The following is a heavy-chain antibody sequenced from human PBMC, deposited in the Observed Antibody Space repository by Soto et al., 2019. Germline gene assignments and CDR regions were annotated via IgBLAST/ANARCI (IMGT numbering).Heavy chain of an antibody. CDR1: GGSISSSSYY. CDR3: AKRGYSFAYLPFED. J-gene: IGHJ4*02. V-gene: IGHV4-39*01. Sequence: QLQLQESGPGLVKPSETLSLTCTVSGGSISSSSYYWGWIRQPPGKGLEWIGIIYYTGSTYYNPSLKSRVTISVNTSKNQFSLNLNSVTAADTAVYYCAKRGYSFAYLPFEDWGQGTLVTVSS. CDR2: IYYTGST. D-gene: IGHD5-18*01.